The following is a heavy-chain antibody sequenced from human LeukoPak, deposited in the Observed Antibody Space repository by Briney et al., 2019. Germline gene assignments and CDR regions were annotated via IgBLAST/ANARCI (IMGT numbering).Heavy chain of an antibody. CDR1: GYTFTSYY. V-gene: IGHV1-2*02. J-gene: IGHJ5*02. D-gene: IGHD3-10*01. Sequence: ASVKVSCKASGYTFTSYYMHWVRQAPGQGLEWMGWINPNSGGTNYAQKFQGRVTMTRDTSISTAYMELSRLRSDDTAVYYCPSCGLWFGEPTRDWFDPWGQGTLVTVSS. CDR3: PSCGLWFGEPTRDWFDP. CDR2: INPNSGGT.